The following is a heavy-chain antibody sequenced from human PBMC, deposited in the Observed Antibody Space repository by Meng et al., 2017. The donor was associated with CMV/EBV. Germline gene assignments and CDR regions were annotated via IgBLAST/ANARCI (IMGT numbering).Heavy chain of an antibody. CDR1: GGTFSSYA. V-gene: IGHV1-69*12. CDR2: IIPIFGTA. CDR3: ARVCGGSCFDY. D-gene: IGHD2-15*01. Sequence: QGRLVQHGAEVKNPGPSVKAPCKASGGTFSSYAISWVRQAPGQGLEWMGGIIPIFGTANYAQKFQGRVTITADESTSTAYMELSSLRSEDTAVYYCARVCGGSCFDYWGQGTLVTVSS. J-gene: IGHJ4*02.